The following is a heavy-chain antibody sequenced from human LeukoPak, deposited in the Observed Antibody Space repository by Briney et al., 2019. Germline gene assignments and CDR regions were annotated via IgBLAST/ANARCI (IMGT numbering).Heavy chain of an antibody. D-gene: IGHD3-10*02. CDR2: IYSGGST. V-gene: IGHV3-53*01. J-gene: IGHJ6*04. CDR1: GFTVSSNY. CDR3: ARSLFGELPAGMDV. Sequence: PGESLRLSCAASGFTVSSNYMSWVRQAPGKGLEWVSVIYSGGSTYYADSVKGRFTISRDNSKNTLYLQMNSLRAEDTAVYYCARSLFGELPAGMDVWGKGTTVTVSS.